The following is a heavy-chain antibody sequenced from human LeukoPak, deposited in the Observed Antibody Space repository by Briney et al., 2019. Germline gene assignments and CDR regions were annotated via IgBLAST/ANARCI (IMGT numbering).Heavy chain of an antibody. D-gene: IGHD4-17*01. J-gene: IGHJ6*02. CDR2: MNPNSGNT. CDR1: GYTFTSYG. Sequence: ASVKVSCKASGYTFTSYGINWVRQATGQGLEWMGWMNPNSGNTGYAQKFQGRVTMTTDTSTSTAYMELRSLRSDDTAVYYCASHPHDYGDYAGMDYYYYYGMDVWGQGTTVTVSS. V-gene: IGHV1-18*01. CDR3: ASHPHDYGDYAGMDYYYYYGMDV.